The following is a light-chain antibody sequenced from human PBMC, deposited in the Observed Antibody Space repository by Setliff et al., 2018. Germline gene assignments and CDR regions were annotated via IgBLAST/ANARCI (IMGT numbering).Light chain of an antibody. CDR1: QTITNY. CDR3: QQSYSNFHT. J-gene: IGKJ5*01. Sequence: DIQMTQSPSSLSASVGDRVTITCRASQTITNYLNWYQQKPGKAPKLLIYAASSLQSGVPSRFSGSGSGTDFTLTISSLQPEDFATYYCQQSYSNFHTFGQGTRLEIK. CDR2: AAS. V-gene: IGKV1-39*01.